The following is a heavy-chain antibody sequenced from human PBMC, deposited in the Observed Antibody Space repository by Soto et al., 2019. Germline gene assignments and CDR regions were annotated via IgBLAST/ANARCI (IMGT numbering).Heavy chain of an antibody. CDR1: GFTFSSYA. V-gene: IGHV3-23*01. CDR2: ISGSGGST. D-gene: IGHD6-19*01. J-gene: IGHJ4*02. CDR3: AKYNWDVPIAVVGTRFVY. Sequence: VQLLESGGGLVQPGGSLRLSCAASGFTFSSYAMSWVRQAPGKGLEWVSAISGSGGSTYYADSVKGRFTISRDNSKNSLYLQMNSQGAEDTAVYYCAKYNWDVPIAVVGTRFVYWGQGNLLTVSS.